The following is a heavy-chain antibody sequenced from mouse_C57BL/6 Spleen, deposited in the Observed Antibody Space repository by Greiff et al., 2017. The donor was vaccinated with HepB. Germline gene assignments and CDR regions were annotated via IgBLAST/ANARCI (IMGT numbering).Heavy chain of an antibody. J-gene: IGHJ3*01. D-gene: IGHD1-1*01. V-gene: IGHV2-2*01. CDR1: GFSLTSYG. Sequence: VQVVESGPGLVQPSQSLSITCTVSGFSLTSYGVHWVRQSPGKGLEWLGVIWSGGSTDYNAAFISRLSISKDNSKSQVFFKMNSLQADDTAIYYCARNPTVVEGLFAYWGQGTLVTVSA. CDR3: ARNPTVVEGLFAY. CDR2: IWSGGST.